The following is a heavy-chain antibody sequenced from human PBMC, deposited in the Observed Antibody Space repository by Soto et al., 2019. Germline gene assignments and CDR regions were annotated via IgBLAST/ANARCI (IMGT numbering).Heavy chain of an antibody. CDR2: IYYSGST. V-gene: IGHV4-59*01. CDR1: GGSISSYY. D-gene: IGHD3-10*01. CDR3: ASDSYGSYAFDI. J-gene: IGHJ3*02. Sequence: PSETLSLTCTVSGGSISSYYWSWIRQPPGKGLGWIGYIYYSGSTNYNPSLTSRVTISVDTSKNQFSLKLSSVTAADTAVYYCASDSYGSYAFDIWGQGTMVTVSS.